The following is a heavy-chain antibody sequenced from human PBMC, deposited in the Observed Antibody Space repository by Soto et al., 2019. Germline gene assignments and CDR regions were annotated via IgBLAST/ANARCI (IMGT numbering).Heavy chain of an antibody. J-gene: IGHJ4*02. V-gene: IGHV3-15*01. CDR1: GFIFTTAC. D-gene: IGHD2-21*01. CDR3: AADTPGLGEAEFEY. CDR2: IKSILDGVTT. Sequence: DVQLVESGGRSVTTGESLRLPCEASGFIFTTACMTWLRQAPGRGLESVALIKSILDGVTTHYAASVKGRFSVSRDDSKNTVYLQLNSLKTEDTAVYYCAADTPGLGEAEFEYWGQGTQVTVSS.